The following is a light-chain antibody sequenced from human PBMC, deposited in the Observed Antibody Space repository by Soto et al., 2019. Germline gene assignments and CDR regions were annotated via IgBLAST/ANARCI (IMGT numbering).Light chain of an antibody. V-gene: IGLV1-47*02. CDR2: GDS. J-gene: IGLJ3*02. Sequence: QSVLTQPPSASGTPGQRVTISCSGRSANIGNNYVCWYQQLPGTAPRLLLSGDSNRPSGVPDRFSGSRSGTSASLAITGLQAEDEADYYCQTFDSTLTISWVFGGGTKLTVL. CDR3: QTFDSTLTISWV. CDR1: SANIGNNY.